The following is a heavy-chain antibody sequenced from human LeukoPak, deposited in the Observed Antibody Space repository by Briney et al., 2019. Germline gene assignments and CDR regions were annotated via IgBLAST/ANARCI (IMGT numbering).Heavy chain of an antibody. V-gene: IGHV3-30*03. D-gene: IGHD1-1*01. Sequence: SGGSLRLSCAASGFTFSSYGMHWVRPAPGKGLEWVAVLSYDGSNKYYADSVKGRFTISRDNSKNTLYLQMNSLRDEDTAVYYCARDQGTSTTAPKRKGRFDPWGQGTLVTVSS. J-gene: IGHJ5*02. CDR3: ARDQGTSTTAPKRKGRFDP. CDR2: LSYDGSNK. CDR1: GFTFSSYG.